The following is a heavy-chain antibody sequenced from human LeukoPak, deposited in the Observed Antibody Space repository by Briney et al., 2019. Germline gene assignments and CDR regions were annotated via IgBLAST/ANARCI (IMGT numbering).Heavy chain of an antibody. CDR2: INHSEST. V-gene: IGHV4-34*01. CDR3: ARVPSSFSAATTLPGNYFDY. Sequence: SETLSLTCAVYGDPFRGHHWRWIPEPPGRGLEWIGEINHSESTNYNPRLKSRVTISVDTSKNQFSLKLSSVIAADTAVYYCARVPSSFSAATTLPGNYFDYWGQGTLVTVSS. J-gene: IGHJ4*02. D-gene: IGHD1-1*01. CDR1: GDPFRGHH.